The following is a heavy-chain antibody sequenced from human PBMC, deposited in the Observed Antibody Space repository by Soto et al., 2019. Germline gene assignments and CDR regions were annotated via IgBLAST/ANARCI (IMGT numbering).Heavy chain of an antibody. CDR1: GDSVGESNYF. CDR2: LYHGGNT. CDR3: ARHVLGAWRWDY. J-gene: IGHJ4*02. Sequence: QLQLQESGPGLVKPSDTLSLTCSVSGDSVGESNYFWAWIRRPLGKGLEWIGTLYHGGNTYYNPSLKPRVTISVDTSRNQFSLKLTSVTAADTAIYYCARHVLGAWRWDYWGQGTLVTVSS. V-gene: IGHV4-39*01.